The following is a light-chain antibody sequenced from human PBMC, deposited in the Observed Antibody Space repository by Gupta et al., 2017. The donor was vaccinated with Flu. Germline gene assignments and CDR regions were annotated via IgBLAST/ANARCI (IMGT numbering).Light chain of an antibody. V-gene: IGKV1-5*03. CDR2: KAS. CDR3: QQDDSYPYT. J-gene: IGKJ2*01. CDR1: QSINNW. Sequence: PSSLSASVGDRVTITCRASQSINNWLAWYQQKPGKAPNLLIYKASSLESGVPSRFSSSGSGAEFTLTISSLHPDDFATYYCQQDDSYPYTFGQGTKMEIK.